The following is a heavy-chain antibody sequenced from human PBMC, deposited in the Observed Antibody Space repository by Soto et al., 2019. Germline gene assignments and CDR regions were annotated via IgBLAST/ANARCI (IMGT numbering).Heavy chain of an antibody. D-gene: IGHD2-2*01. Sequence: EVQLVESGGVVVQPGGSLRLSFAASGFTFDDYTMHWGRKAPGKGLEWVSLISWDGGSTYYADSVKGRFTISRDNSKNSLYLQMNSLRTEDTDLYYCARASSTGTDYGMDVWGQGTTVTVSS. V-gene: IGHV3-43*01. CDR3: ARASSTGTDYGMDV. J-gene: IGHJ6*02. CDR2: ISWDGGST. CDR1: GFTFDDYT.